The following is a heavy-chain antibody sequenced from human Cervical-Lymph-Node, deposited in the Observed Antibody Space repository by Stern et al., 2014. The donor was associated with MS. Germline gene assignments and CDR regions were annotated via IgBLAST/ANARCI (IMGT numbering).Heavy chain of an antibody. J-gene: IGHJ4*02. D-gene: IGHD6-19*01. CDR3: AKDCIAVAAGY. CDR1: GFTFSSYG. Sequence: VQLVESGGGVVQPGRSLRLSCAASGFTFSSYGMHWVRQAPGKGLEWVAVISYDGSNKSYADSVKGRFTISRDNSKNTLYLQMNSLRAEDTAVYYCAKDCIAVAAGYWGQGTLVTVSS. CDR2: ISYDGSNK. V-gene: IGHV3-30*18.